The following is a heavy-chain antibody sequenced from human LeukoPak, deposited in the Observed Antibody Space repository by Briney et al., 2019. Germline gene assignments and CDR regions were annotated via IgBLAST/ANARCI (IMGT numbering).Heavy chain of an antibody. CDR3: ARDGAFYDSSGYYYTLGYFDY. Sequence: PGGSLRLSCAASGFTFSSYSMNWVRQAPGKGLEWVSSISSSSSYIYYADSVKDRFTISRDNAKNSLYLQMNSLRAEDTAVYYCARDGAFYDSSGYYYTLGYFDYWGQGTLVTVSS. J-gene: IGHJ4*02. CDR2: ISSSSSYI. CDR1: GFTFSSYS. V-gene: IGHV3-21*01. D-gene: IGHD3-22*01.